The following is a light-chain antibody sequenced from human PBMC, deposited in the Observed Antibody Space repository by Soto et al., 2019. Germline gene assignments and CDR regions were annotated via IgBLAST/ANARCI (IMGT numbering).Light chain of an antibody. J-gene: IGKJ5*01. Sequence: DIQLTQSPSFLSASVGDSVTITCRASQGSSSYLAWYQQKPGKAPKLLIYAASTLHSGVPSRFSGSGSGTEFTLTISSLQPEDFATYYCQQLNSYPITFGQGTRLEIK. CDR1: QGSSSY. CDR2: AAS. CDR3: QQLNSYPIT. V-gene: IGKV1-9*01.